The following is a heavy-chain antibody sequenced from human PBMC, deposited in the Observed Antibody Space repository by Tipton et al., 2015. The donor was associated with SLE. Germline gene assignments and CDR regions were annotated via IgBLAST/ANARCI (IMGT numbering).Heavy chain of an antibody. CDR1: GFTFSSYE. CDR2: ISSSGSTI. J-gene: IGHJ4*02. Sequence: SLRLSCAASGFTFSSYEMNWVRQAPGKGLEWGSYISSSGSTIYYADSVKGRFTISRDNAKNSLYLQMNSLRAEDTAVYYCARGKQLGSGFEYWGQGTLVTVSS. V-gene: IGHV3-48*03. D-gene: IGHD7-27*01. CDR3: ARGKQLGSGFEY.